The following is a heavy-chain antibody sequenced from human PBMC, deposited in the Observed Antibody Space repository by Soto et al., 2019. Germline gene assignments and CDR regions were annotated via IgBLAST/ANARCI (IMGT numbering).Heavy chain of an antibody. J-gene: IGHJ2*01. CDR2: LNPGNGNT. V-gene: IGHV1-3*01. Sequence: KESGASVKVSCRASGYTFTNYAIHWVRQAPGQRLEWMGWLNPGNGNTKYPQKFQGRVTITRDTSASTAYMFLSSLRSEDTAVYYCARDQGIPYCGGDCYSDWYFDLWGRGTLVTVSS. D-gene: IGHD2-21*01. CDR1: GYTFTNYA. CDR3: ARDQGIPYCGGDCYSDWYFDL.